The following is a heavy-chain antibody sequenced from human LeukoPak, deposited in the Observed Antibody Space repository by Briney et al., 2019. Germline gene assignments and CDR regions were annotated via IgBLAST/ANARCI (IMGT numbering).Heavy chain of an antibody. Sequence: PGGSLRLSCAASGFTFSSYGMHWVRQAPGKGLEWVAVISYDGSNRYYADSVKGRFTISRDNSKYTLYLQMNSLRAEDTAVYYCARDREAYYYYYMDVWGKGTTVTISS. CDR1: GFTFSSYG. J-gene: IGHJ6*03. CDR3: ARDREAYYYYYMDV. V-gene: IGHV3-30*03. CDR2: ISYDGSNR. D-gene: IGHD3-10*01.